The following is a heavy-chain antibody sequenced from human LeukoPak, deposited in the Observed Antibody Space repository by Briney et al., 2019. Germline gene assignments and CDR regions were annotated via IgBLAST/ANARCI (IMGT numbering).Heavy chain of an antibody. CDR1: GFTFSSSD. CDR3: ARDRGYYSYYGMDV. D-gene: IGHD3-16*01. V-gene: IGHV3-48*03. Sequence: GGSLRLSCAASGFTFSSSDMNWVRQAPGKGLEWVSFISSSGGSIYYADSVKGRFTISRDNAKNSLYLRMNSLRAEDTALYYCARDRGYYSYYGMDVWGQGTTVTVSS. J-gene: IGHJ6*02. CDR2: ISSSGGSI.